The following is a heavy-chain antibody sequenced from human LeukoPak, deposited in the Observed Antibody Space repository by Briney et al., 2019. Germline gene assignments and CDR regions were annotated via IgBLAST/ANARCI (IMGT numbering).Heavy chain of an antibody. Sequence: ASVKVSCKASGYTFTSYDINWVRQATGQGLEWMGWMSPNSDNTGYAQKFQGRVTFTRDTSISTAYMELRSLTSEDTAVYYCARDYGGSSGWFDPWGQGALVTVSS. CDR3: ARDYGGSSGWFDP. CDR1: GYTFTSYD. CDR2: MSPNSDNT. J-gene: IGHJ5*02. V-gene: IGHV1-8*01. D-gene: IGHD4-23*01.